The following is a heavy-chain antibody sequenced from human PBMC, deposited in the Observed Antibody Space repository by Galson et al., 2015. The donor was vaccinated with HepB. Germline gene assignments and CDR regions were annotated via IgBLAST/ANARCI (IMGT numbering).Heavy chain of an antibody. CDR3: AKGGSSAWPYCFDS. D-gene: IGHD6-19*01. V-gene: IGHV3-23*01. J-gene: IGHJ4*02. CDR2: IGTRGGT. CDR1: GFTFSSYA. Sequence: SLRLSCAASGFTFSSYAMGWVRQAPGKGLELVSSIGTRGGTDYADFVKGRFTISRDNSKNTLYLQMDSLRAEDTAIFYCAKGGSSAWPYCFDSWGQGTLVTVSS.